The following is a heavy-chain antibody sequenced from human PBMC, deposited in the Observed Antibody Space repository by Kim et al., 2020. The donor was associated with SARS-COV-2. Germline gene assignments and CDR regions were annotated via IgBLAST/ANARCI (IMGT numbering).Heavy chain of an antibody. D-gene: IGHD2-2*01. J-gene: IGHJ4*02. V-gene: IGHV4-4*02. Sequence: NYTPPLKGRVTRSVDKAKSQFSLKLSSVTAADTAVYYCASAIQLGNFDYWGQGTLVTVSS. CDR3: ASAIQLGNFDY.